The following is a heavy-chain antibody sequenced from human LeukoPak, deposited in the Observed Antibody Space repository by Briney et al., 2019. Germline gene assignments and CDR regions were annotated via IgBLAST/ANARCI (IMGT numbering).Heavy chain of an antibody. Sequence: ASVKVSCKASGYTFTTYGISWVRQAPGQGLEWMGWISAYNGNTNYAQKFQGRVTMTTDTSTNTAYMELRSLRSDDTAVYYCAKFDVGERFRIKFSPYYFDYWGQGTLVTVSS. V-gene: IGHV1-18*01. CDR3: AKFDVGERFRIKFSPYYFDY. CDR2: ISAYNGNT. D-gene: IGHD1-1*01. CDR1: GYTFTTYG. J-gene: IGHJ4*02.